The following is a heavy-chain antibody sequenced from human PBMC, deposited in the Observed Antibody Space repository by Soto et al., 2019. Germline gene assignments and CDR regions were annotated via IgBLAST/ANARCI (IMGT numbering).Heavy chain of an antibody. CDR2: ISYDGSNK. D-gene: IGHD1-7*01. CDR1: GFTFSSYG. CDR3: AKDFEEYNWNYAAFDI. V-gene: IGHV3-30*18. Sequence: HPGGSLRLSCAASGFTFSSYGMHWVRQAPGKGLEWVAVISYDGSNKYYADSVKGRFTISRDNSKNTLYLQMNSLRAEDTAVYYCAKDFEEYNWNYAAFDIWGQGTMVTVSS. J-gene: IGHJ3*02.